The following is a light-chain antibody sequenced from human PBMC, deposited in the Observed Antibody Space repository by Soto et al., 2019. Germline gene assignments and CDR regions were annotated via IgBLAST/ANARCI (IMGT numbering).Light chain of an antibody. Sequence: QSVLTQPPSVSGAPGQRVTISCTGNSSNIGAGYEVHWYQQLPGIAPKLLIYDNSNRPSGVPDRFSGSKSGTSASPAITGLQTEDEADYYCQSYDNSLSGSYVFGTGTKLTVL. CDR3: QSYDNSLSGSYV. CDR2: DNS. CDR1: SSNIGAGYE. V-gene: IGLV1-40*01. J-gene: IGLJ1*01.